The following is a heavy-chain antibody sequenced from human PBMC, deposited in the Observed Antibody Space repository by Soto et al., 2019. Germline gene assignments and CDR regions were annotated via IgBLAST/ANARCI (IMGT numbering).Heavy chain of an antibody. D-gene: IGHD1-7*01. CDR2: ISSSSSTI. CDR3: VRLGTGTTSAFDI. J-gene: IGHJ3*02. Sequence: EVQLVESGGGLVQPGGSLRLSCAASGFTFSSYSMNWVRQAPGKGLEWVSYISSSSSTIYYADSVKGRFTISRDNAKNSLYLQMNSLRAEDTAVYYCVRLGTGTTSAFDIWGQGTMVTVSS. V-gene: IGHV3-48*01. CDR1: GFTFSSYS.